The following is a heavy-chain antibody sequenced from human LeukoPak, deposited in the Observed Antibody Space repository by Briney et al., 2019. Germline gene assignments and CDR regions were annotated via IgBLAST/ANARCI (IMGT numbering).Heavy chain of an antibody. V-gene: IGHV3-15*01. D-gene: IGHD3-10*01. CDR2: IKSKTDGGTT. J-gene: IGHJ4*02. CDR3: ARVEWRPSLQYGSGSYWDY. CDR1: GLTFSNAW. Sequence: PGGSLRLSCAASGLTFSNAWMSWVRQAPGKGLEWVGRIKSKTDGGTTDYAAPVKGRFTISRDDSKNTLYLQMNSPRAEDTAVYYCARVEWRPSLQYGSGSYWDYWGQGTLVTVSS.